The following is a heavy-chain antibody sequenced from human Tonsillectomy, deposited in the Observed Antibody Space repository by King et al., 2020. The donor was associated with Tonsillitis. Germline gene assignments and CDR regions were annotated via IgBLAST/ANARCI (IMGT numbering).Heavy chain of an antibody. CDR1: GGXFSGYY. CDR3: XGGXXXXXXXXXXXXDX. V-gene: IGHV4-34*01. Sequence: VQLQQXGAGLXKPSETLXLTCAXYGGXFSGYYWSWXRQPPGKGLEXIGXINHSXSTNYNPSLKTRVTISEDTPKNQFSLKVSSVTAXXXAVYYXXGGXXXXXXXXXXXXDXWXXXTXVXVSS. CDR2: INHSXST. J-gene: IGHJ3*01. D-gene: IGHD3-10*01.